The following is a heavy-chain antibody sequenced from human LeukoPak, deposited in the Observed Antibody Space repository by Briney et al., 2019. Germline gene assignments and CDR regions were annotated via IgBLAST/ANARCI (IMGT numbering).Heavy chain of an antibody. CDR2: IYTSGST. V-gene: IGHV4-4*07. CDR1: GGSISSYY. D-gene: IGHD3-10*01. CDR3: AGNLLTYYYGSGGFDP. J-gene: IGHJ5*02. Sequence: AATLTLTCTASGGSISSYYWSWIRQPAGKGLEWISCIYTSGSTNYNPSLKSRVTMSVDTSKHQFSLKLSSVTAADTAVYYCAGNLLTYYYGSGGFDPWGQGTLVTVSS.